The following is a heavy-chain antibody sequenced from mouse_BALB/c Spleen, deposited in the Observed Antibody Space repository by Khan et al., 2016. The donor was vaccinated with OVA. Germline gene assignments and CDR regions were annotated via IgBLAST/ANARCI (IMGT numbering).Heavy chain of an antibody. V-gene: IGHV1S33*01. CDR1: GYTFTAYD. CDR3: AREGVRGVGFDY. Sequence: LKQSGPELVQPGSLVKISCKASGYTFTAYDINWVMQRPGQGLEWIGWIYPGADSTKYNENFKGKATLTADKSSTTVYMQLHSLTSEHSAGYVWAREGVRGVGFDYGGQGTSVAVSS. J-gene: IGHJ4*01. CDR2: IYPGADST. D-gene: IGHD1-1*01.